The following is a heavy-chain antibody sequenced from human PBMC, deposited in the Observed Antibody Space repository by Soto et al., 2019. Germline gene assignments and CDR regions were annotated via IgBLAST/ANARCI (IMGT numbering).Heavy chain of an antibody. CDR1: GDSISSNNND. D-gene: IGHD3-9*01. CDR3: ARHILTGYIEY. J-gene: IGHJ4*02. V-gene: IGHV4-30-4*01. CDR2: ISYSGTT. Sequence: NPSETLSLTCTVSGDSISSNNNDWSWIRQPPGEGLEWIGFISYSGTTSYSPSLKSRVAISLDTSKNQFSLSLSSVTAADTAVYYCARHILTGYIEYWGQGALVTVSS.